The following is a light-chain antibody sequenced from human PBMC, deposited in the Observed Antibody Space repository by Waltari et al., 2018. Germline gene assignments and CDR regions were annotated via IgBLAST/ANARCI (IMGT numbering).Light chain of an antibody. V-gene: IGLV2-23*02. J-gene: IGLJ3*02. CDR1: SSDVGSYNI. Sequence: QSALTQAASVSGSPGQSITISCTGTSSDVGSYNIVSWYQQHPGKAPKLIISEVTKRPAGVSNSFSGSKAGNTASLTISGLQAEDEADYFCSSYGSINTWLFGGGTKLTVL. CDR2: EVT. CDR3: SSYGSINTWL.